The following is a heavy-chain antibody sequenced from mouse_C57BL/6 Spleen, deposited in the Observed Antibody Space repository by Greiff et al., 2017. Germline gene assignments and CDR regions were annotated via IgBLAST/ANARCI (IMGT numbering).Heavy chain of an antibody. CDR3: ARDGSSGLSWFAY. D-gene: IGHD3-2*02. Sequence: VQLQQSGPELVKPGASVKISCKASGYTFTDYYMNWVKQSHGKSLEWIGDINPNNGGTSYNQKFKGKATLTVDKSSSTAYMELRSLTSEDSAVYYCARDGSSGLSWFAYWGQGTLVTVSA. CDR2: INPNNGGT. J-gene: IGHJ3*01. CDR1: GYTFTDYY. V-gene: IGHV1-26*01.